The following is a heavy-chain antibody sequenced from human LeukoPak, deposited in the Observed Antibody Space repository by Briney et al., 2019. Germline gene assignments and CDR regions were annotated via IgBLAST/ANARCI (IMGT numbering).Heavy chain of an antibody. Sequence: GGSLRLSCAASGFTFSGYAMSWVRQAPGKGLEWVSAISGSGGSTYYADSVKGRFTISRDNSKNTLYLQMNSLRAEDTAVYYCAKHMTTVVTPGYFQHWGQGTLVTVSS. V-gene: IGHV3-23*01. CDR3: AKHMTTVVTPGYFQH. D-gene: IGHD4-23*01. CDR1: GFTFSGYA. J-gene: IGHJ1*01. CDR2: ISGSGGST.